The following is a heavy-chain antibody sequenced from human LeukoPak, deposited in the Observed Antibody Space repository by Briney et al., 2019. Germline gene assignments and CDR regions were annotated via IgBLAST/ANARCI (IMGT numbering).Heavy chain of an antibody. V-gene: IGHV4-30-4*01. Sequence: SQTLSLTCSVSGGTVSIADYYWIWIRQPPGKGLAWIGHIYYSGSTSYHPSLKSRLTASIDRSANQFSLNLGSVTSADTAVYYCARGVRGVLGVGLDYWGRGILVTVSS. CDR2: IYYSGST. D-gene: IGHD3-10*01. J-gene: IGHJ4*02. CDR3: ARGVRGVLGVGLDY. CDR1: GGTVSIADYY.